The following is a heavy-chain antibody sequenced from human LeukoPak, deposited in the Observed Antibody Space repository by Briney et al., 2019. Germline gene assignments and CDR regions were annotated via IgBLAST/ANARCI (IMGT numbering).Heavy chain of an antibody. CDR1: GFVFSGYA. CDR2: ISCSCGRT. CDR3: AKRDYYDDTNYYPLFDY. V-gene: IGHV3-23*01. Sequence: GGSLRVSCAASGFVFSGYAMAWVRQAPGKGLEWVSGISCSCGRTYYADSVKGRFTISRDNSKNTLYLQMDGLRAEDTAVYYCAKRDYYDDTNYYPLFDYWGQGTLVTVSS. J-gene: IGHJ4*02. D-gene: IGHD3-16*01.